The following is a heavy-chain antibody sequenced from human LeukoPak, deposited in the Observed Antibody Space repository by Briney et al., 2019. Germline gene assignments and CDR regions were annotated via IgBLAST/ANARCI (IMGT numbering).Heavy chain of an antibody. D-gene: IGHD6-19*01. CDR3: ARDKGSGWYSDAFDI. CDR2: IYTSGST. V-gene: IGHV4-4*07. CDR1: GGSISSYS. J-gene: IGHJ3*02. Sequence: PSETLSLTCTVSGGSISSYSWSWIRQPAGKGLEWIGRIYTSGSTNYNPSLKSRVTMSVDTSKNQFSLKLSSVTAADTAVYYCARDKGSGWYSDAFDIWGQGTMVTVSS.